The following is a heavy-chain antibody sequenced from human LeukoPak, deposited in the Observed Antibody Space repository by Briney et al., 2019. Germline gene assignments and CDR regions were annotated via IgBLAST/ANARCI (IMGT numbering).Heavy chain of an antibody. D-gene: IGHD6-13*01. CDR2: VFFSGNT. V-gene: IGHV4-39*07. Sequence: SETLSLTCTVSGDSISTSSYYWGWIRQPPGKGLEWIGSVFFSGNTYYEPSLKSRVTISVATSTNQFSLNVRSVSAADTAVYYCARGSYSSSWIPFDYWGQGTLVTVSS. J-gene: IGHJ4*02. CDR1: GDSISTSSYY. CDR3: ARGSYSSSWIPFDY.